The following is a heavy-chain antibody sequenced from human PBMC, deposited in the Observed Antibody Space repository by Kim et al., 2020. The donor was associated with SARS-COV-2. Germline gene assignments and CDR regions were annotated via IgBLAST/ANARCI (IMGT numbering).Heavy chain of an antibody. CDR1: GDSITTNIW. D-gene: IGHD1-1*01. CDR3: VSPGSRRGDYFGMDI. J-gene: IGHJ6*02. Sequence: SETLSLTCVVSGDSITTNIWWSWVRRPPGKGLEWMGEISQLGTTIYNPSLKSRLTLSVDKPRERFTLRLTSVTAADTAIYYCVSPGSRRGDYFGMDIWGQGTTVTVSS. V-gene: IGHV4-4*02. CDR2: ISQLGTT.